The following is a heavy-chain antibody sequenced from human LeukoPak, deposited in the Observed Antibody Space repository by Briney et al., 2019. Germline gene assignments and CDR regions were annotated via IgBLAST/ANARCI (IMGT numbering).Heavy chain of an antibody. CDR2: INPNSGGT. V-gene: IGHV1-2*02. Sequence: ASVKVSCKASGYTFTSYYMHWVRQAPGQGLEWMGWINPNSGGTNYAQKFQGRVTMTRDTSISTAYMELSRLRSDDTAVYYCARDWTPTKKQWELRVYLDYWGQGTLVTVSS. D-gene: IGHD1-26*01. J-gene: IGHJ4*02. CDR1: GYTFTSYY. CDR3: ARDWTPTKKQWELRVYLDY.